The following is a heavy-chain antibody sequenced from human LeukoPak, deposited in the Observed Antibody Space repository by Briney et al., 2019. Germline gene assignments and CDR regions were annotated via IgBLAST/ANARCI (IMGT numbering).Heavy chain of an antibody. CDR2: IYPGDSDT. CDR1: GYSFTSYW. D-gene: IGHD3-10*01. CDR3: ARRPLLLWAFDI. Sequence: GESPKISCKGSGYSFTSYWIGWVRQMPGKGLEWMGIIYPGDSDTRYSPSFQRQVTIPADRPLSTPYLPWTRLKAPRTPRYSCARRPLLLWAFDIWGQGTMVTVSS. V-gene: IGHV5-51*01. J-gene: IGHJ3*02.